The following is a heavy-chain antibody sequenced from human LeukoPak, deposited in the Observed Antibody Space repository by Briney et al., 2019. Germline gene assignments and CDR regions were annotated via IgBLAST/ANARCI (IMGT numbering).Heavy chain of an antibody. V-gene: IGHV7-4-1*01. Sequence: ASVKVSCKTSGFTFNDYVMNWVRQAPGQGLQWTGWINTNTGDPTYAQGFRGRFFFSLDSSLTTTYLQISTLEPGDTAVYYCVRARRGTVAGLDYWGQGTLVTVSS. CDR2: INTNTGDP. CDR1: GFTFNDYV. J-gene: IGHJ4*02. D-gene: IGHD6-19*01. CDR3: VRARRGTVAGLDY.